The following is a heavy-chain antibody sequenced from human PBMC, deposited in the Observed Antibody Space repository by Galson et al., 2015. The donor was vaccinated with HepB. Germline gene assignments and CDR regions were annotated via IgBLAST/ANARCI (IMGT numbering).Heavy chain of an antibody. J-gene: IGHJ4*02. D-gene: IGHD3-22*01. CDR3: ARTESSGYTVHFDY. V-gene: IGHV1-3*01. CDR1: GYSFSTHA. Sequence: SVKVSCKASGYSFSTHAIHWVRQAPGQRLEWMGWINAGNGNTIYSQRFQGRVTITGDTSASTAYVELRGLRSEDTAVYYCARTESSGYTVHFDYWGQGTLVTVSS. CDR2: INAGNGNT.